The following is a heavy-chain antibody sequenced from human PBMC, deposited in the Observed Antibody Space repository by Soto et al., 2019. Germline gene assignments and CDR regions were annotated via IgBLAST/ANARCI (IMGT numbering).Heavy chain of an antibody. J-gene: IGHJ4*02. CDR3: ASRYLVAAGIHSFDY. CDR2: IIPIFGTA. Sequence: GVSGKAACRGSGGSFSRYAIGWVGQAPGQGLEWMGGIIPIFGTANYAQKFQGRVTITADESTSTAYMELSSLRSEDTAVYYCASRYLVAAGIHSFDYWGQGTLVTVSS. CDR1: GGSFSRYA. D-gene: IGHD6-13*01. V-gene: IGHV1-69*13.